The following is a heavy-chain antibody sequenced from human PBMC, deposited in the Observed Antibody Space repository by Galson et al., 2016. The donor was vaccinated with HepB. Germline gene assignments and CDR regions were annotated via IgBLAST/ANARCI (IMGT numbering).Heavy chain of an antibody. Sequence: SLRLSCAASGFTFSDYYMAWIRQAPGKGLEWVSYISSTSAHTNYADSVKGRFTISRDNAKTSLFLQMNSLRAEDTALYHCARAQLPDWLFDLWGRGTLVTVSS. J-gene: IGHJ2*01. CDR2: ISSTSAHT. D-gene: IGHD1-14*01. CDR3: ARAQLPDWLFDL. V-gene: IGHV3-11*03. CDR1: GFTFSDYY.